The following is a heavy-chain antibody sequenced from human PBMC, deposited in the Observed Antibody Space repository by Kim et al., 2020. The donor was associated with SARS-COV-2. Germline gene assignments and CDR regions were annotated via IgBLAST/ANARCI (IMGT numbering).Heavy chain of an antibody. V-gene: IGHV3-74*01. J-gene: IGHJ4*02. Sequence: GGSLRLSCAASGFTFRDYWMHWVRQAPGKGLVWVSRINSDGSVTGYADSVKGRFTISRDNAKNTLYLQMNSLRAEDTAVYYCTRWPEDSIRYYYGRNDYWGQGNPVTVSS. CDR3: TRWPEDSIRYYYGRNDY. CDR1: GFTFRDYW. D-gene: IGHD3-22*01. CDR2: INSDGSVT.